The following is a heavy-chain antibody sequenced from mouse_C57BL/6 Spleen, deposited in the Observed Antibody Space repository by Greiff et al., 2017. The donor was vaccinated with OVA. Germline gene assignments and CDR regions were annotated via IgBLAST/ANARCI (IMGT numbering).Heavy chain of an antibody. V-gene: IGHV14-3*01. J-gene: IGHJ1*03. CDR2: IDPANGNT. CDR1: GFNIKNTY. CDR3: GDYYGSSYGYFDV. D-gene: IGHD1-1*01. Sequence: EVQLQQSVAELVRPGASVKLSCTASGFNIKNTYMHWVKQRPEQGLEWIGRIDPANGNTKYAPKFQGKATITADTSSNTAYLQLSSLTSEDTAIYYCGDYYGSSYGYFDVWGTGTTVTVSS.